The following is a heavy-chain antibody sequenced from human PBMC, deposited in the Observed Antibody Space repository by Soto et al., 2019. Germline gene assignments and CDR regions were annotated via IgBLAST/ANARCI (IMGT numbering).Heavy chain of an antibody. CDR1: GGSISSYY. V-gene: IGHV4-59*01. CDR3: ARDLIGPYYYYGMDV. Sequence: PSETLSLTCTVSGGSISSYYWSWIRQPPGKGLEWIGYIYYSGSTNYNPSLKSRVTISVDTSKNQFSLKLSSVTAADTAVYYCARDLIGPYYYYGMDVWGQGTTVTVSS. J-gene: IGHJ6*02. CDR2: IYYSGST.